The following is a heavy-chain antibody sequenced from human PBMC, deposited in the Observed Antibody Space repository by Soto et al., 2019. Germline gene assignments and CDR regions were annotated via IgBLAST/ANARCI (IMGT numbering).Heavy chain of an antibody. J-gene: IGHJ4*02. CDR2: INHSGST. CDR3: ARDKITGLFDY. Sequence: QVQLQQWGAGLLKPSETLSLTCAVYGGSFSGYSWTWIRQPPGTGLEWIGEINHSGSTNYNPSLKRRVTISVDTSKNQFSLKLNSVTAAVTAVYYCARDKITGLFDYWGQGTLVTVSS. D-gene: IGHD2-8*02. CDR1: GGSFSGYS. V-gene: IGHV4-34*01.